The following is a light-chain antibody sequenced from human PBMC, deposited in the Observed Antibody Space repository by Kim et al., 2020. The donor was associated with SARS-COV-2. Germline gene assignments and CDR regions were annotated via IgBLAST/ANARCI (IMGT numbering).Light chain of an antibody. CDR1: QSVLYNSNNKNY. V-gene: IGKV4-1*01. Sequence: RATINCKSSQSVLYNSNNKNYLAWYQQKPGQPPKLLIYWASTRESGVPDRFSGSGSGTDFTLTISSLQAEDVAVYYCQQYHSTPRTFGQGTKV. J-gene: IGKJ1*01. CDR3: QQYHSTPRT. CDR2: WAS.